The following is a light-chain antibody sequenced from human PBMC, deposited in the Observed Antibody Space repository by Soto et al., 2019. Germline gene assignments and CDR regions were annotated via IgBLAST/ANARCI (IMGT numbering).Light chain of an antibody. CDR1: TGAVTSNHH. J-gene: IGLJ2*01. CDR2: DTS. CDR3: LLSYNAARV. V-gene: IGLV7-46*01. Sequence: QAVVTQGPSLTVSPGGTVTLTCGSSTGAVTSNHHPHWFQQKAGQAPRTLIYDTSNKHSWTPARFSGSLLGDKAALTLSGAQPEDEAQYYCLLSYNAARVFGGGTKLTVL.